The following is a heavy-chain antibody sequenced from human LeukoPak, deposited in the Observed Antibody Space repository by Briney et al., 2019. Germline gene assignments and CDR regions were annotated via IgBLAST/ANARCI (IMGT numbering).Heavy chain of an antibody. V-gene: IGHV4-39*07. Sequence: PSETLSLTCTVSGGSISSSSYYWGWIRQPPGKGLEWIGRIYTSGSTNYNPSLNSRVSISVDTSKNQFSLKLTSVTAADTAVYCCARAPEYGLYYFDYWGQGTLVTVSS. CDR3: ARAPEYGLYYFDY. D-gene: IGHD1-14*01. CDR2: IYTSGST. J-gene: IGHJ4*02. CDR1: GGSISSSSYY.